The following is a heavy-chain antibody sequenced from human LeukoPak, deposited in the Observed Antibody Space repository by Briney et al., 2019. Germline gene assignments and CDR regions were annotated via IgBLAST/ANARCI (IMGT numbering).Heavy chain of an antibody. CDR1: GFTFPILA. Sequence: GASVKASCKASGFTFPILAMQWVRQPRGQRLEWIGWIVVGSGNTNYAQTFQERVTISRDMSTSTAYVELSSLRSEDTAVYYCAAVLMTAVGATSHELFDYWGQGTLVTVSS. D-gene: IGHD1-26*01. J-gene: IGHJ4*02. CDR3: AAVLMTAVGATSHELFDY. CDR2: IVVGSGNT. V-gene: IGHV1-58*02.